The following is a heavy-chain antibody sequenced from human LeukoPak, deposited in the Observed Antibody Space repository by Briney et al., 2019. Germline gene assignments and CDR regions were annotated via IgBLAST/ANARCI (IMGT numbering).Heavy chain of an antibody. J-gene: IGHJ4*02. V-gene: IGHV4-39*07. Sequence: SETLSLTCTVSGDSISLSFYYWSWIRQPPGKALEWIGSVYYSGTTSYNPSLKSRVTISVDMSKNHFSLRLRSVTAADTAMYYCARGTLYRGWSYYLDFWGQGSQVTVSS. CDR3: ARGTLYRGWSYYLDF. CDR1: GDSISLSFYY. D-gene: IGHD6-19*01. CDR2: VYYSGTT.